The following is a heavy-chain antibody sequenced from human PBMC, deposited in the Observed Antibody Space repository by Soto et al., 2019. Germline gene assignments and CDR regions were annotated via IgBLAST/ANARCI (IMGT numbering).Heavy chain of an antibody. J-gene: IGHJ4*02. D-gene: IGHD6-19*01. CDR2: IDIAGSTT. CDR1: GFTFSSYW. Sequence: GGSLRLSCAASGFTFSSYWMHWVRQTPGKGLVWVSRIDIAGSTTTYADSAEGRFTISRDNAKNTLYLQMNSLRAEDTAVYYCARDQTVAGPTTFDYCGQGTLVTVSS. CDR3: ARDQTVAGPTTFDY. V-gene: IGHV3-74*01.